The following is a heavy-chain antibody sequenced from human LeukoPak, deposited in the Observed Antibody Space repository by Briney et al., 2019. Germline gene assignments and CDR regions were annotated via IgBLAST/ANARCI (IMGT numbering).Heavy chain of an antibody. Sequence: GGSLRLSCVASGFSFDEYWMNWVRQPLGKGPVAISRINSDGTRTIYADAVRGRFIISRDNAKNTLYLQMNSLRAEDTAVYYCAKLFPSSGWYKDYWGQGTLVTVSS. CDR1: GFSFDEYW. CDR3: AKLFPSSGWYKDY. CDR2: INSDGTRT. D-gene: IGHD6-19*01. J-gene: IGHJ4*02. V-gene: IGHV3-74*01.